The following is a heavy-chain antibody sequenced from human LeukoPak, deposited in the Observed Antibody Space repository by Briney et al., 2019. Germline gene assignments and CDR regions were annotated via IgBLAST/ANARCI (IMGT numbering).Heavy chain of an antibody. D-gene: IGHD4-17*01. CDR2: ISYGGST. J-gene: IGHJ3*02. V-gene: IGHV4-59*11. CDR1: DASFNTHY. CDR3: ARDPTTVTKGFDI. Sequence: SETLSLTCTVSDASFNTHYWTWIRQPPGKGLEWIGYISYGGSTNYNPSLKSRVTISVDTSKNQFFLRLTSLTAADTAVYYCARDPTTVTKGFDIWGQGTMVTDSS.